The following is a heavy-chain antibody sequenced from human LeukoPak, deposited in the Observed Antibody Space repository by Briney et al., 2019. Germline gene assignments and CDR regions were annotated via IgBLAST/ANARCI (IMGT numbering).Heavy chain of an antibody. V-gene: IGHV1-18*04. CDR2: ISAYNGKT. CDR1: GYTFTSYV. CDR3: ARDLKHTPYCSSTSCYGFYFDY. Sequence: ASVTVSCKASGYTFTSYVISWVRQAPGQGVEWMGWISAYNGKTNYAQKLQGRVTMTTDTSTSTAYMELRSLRSDDTAVYYCARDLKHTPYCSSTSCYGFYFDYWGQGTLVTVSS. J-gene: IGHJ4*02. D-gene: IGHD2-2*01.